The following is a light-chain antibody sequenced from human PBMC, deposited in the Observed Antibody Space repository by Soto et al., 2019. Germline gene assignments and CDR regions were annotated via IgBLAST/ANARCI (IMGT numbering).Light chain of an antibody. V-gene: IGLV1-40*01. CDR2: GNR. CDR3: ATWDDSLSGAL. CDR1: SSNIGEGYD. Sequence: QSVLTQPPSVSGAPGQRVTISCTGSSSNIGEGYDVHWYQQLPGTAPKLLIYGNRNRPSGVPDRFSGSKSGTSASLAITGLQAEDEADYYCATWDDSLSGALIGGGTQLTVL. J-gene: IGLJ7*01.